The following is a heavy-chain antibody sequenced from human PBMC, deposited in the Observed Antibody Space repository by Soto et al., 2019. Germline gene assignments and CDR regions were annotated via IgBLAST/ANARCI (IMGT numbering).Heavy chain of an antibody. D-gene: IGHD3-16*01. CDR2: IYWDDDK. J-gene: IGHJ4*02. CDR3: GGGGGGGGGGGGGGGAGEVDF. V-gene: IGHV2-5*02. Sequence: QITLNESGPTQVKPRQTLTLTCTFSGFSLTTSGVGVGWIRQSPGKAPEWLALIYWDDDKRYSPSLKSRLTITKDTSKNQVVLTMADLGGGGAGGGGGGGGGGGGGGGGGGGGAGEVDFWGQGTPVAVSS. CDR1: GFSLTTSGVG.